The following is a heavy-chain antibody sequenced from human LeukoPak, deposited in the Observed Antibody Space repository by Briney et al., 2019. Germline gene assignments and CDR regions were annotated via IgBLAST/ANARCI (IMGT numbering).Heavy chain of an antibody. D-gene: IGHD6-19*01. CDR3: ARDRKVSSGWFPIDY. CDR1: GGSISSSSYY. J-gene: IGHJ4*02. V-gene: IGHV4-39*07. CDR2: IFYSGST. Sequence: SETLSLTCTVSGGSISSSSYYWGWIRQPPGKGLEWIGSIFYSGSTYSNPSLKSRVTISVDTSKNQFSLKLSSVTAADTAVYYCARDRKVSSGWFPIDYGGQGTLVTVSS.